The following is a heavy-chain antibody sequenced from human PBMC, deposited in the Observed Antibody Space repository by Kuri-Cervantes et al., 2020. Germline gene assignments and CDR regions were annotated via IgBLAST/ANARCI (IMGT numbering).Heavy chain of an antibody. D-gene: IGHD1-14*01. Sequence: SVKVSCKASGGTFSSYAISWVRQAPGQGLEWMGGIIPIFGTANYAQKFQGRVTITADKSTSTAYMELSSLRSEDTAVYYCARDVGGGITGTTAYYYYYYYMDVWGQGTTVTVSS. J-gene: IGHJ6*03. V-gene: IGHV1-69*06. CDR2: IIPIFGTA. CDR1: GGTFSSYA. CDR3: ARDVGGGITGTTAYYYYYYYMDV.